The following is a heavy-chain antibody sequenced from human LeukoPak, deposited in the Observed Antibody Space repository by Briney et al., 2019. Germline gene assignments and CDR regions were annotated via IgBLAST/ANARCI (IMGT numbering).Heavy chain of an antibody. CDR2: INHSGST. D-gene: IGHD3-10*01. J-gene: IGHJ6*02. V-gene: IGHV4-34*01. CDR1: GGSFSGYY. CDR3: ARDPYGSGSYDPSCYYYGMDV. Sequence: SETLSLTCAVYGGSFSGYYWSWIRQPPGKGLEWLGEINHSGSTNYNPSLKSRVTISVDTSKNQFSLKLSSVNAADTTVYYCARDPYGSGSYDPSCYYYGMDVWGQGTTVTVSS.